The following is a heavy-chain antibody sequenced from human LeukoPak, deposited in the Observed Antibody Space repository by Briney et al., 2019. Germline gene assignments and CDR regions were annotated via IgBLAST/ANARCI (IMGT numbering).Heavy chain of an antibody. V-gene: IGHV1-2*04. CDR1: GYTFTGYY. CDR3: ARDPGGFVVVPAAISGPPLDY. D-gene: IGHD2-2*01. J-gene: IGHJ4*02. Sequence: ASVKVSCKASGYTFTGYYMHWVRQAPGQGLEWMGWINPNSGGTNYAQKFQGWVTMTRDTSISTAYMELSRLRSDDTAVYYCARDPGGFVVVPAAISGPPLDYWGQGTLVTVSS. CDR2: INPNSGGT.